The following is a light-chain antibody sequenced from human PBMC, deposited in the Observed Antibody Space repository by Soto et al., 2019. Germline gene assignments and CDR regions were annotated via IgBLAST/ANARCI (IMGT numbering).Light chain of an antibody. Sequence: QSVLTQPPSASGSPGQSVTISCTGTSSDVGGYNYVSWYQQHPGKAPKLMIYEVSKRPSGVPDRFSGSKSGNTASLTVSGLQAEDEADYYCQSYDSSLNGFVFGTGTKLTVL. CDR3: QSYDSSLNGFV. J-gene: IGLJ1*01. V-gene: IGLV2-8*01. CDR2: EVS. CDR1: SSDVGGYNY.